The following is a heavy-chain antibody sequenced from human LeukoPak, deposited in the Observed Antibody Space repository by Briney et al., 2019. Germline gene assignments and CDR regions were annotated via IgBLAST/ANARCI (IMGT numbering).Heavy chain of an antibody. V-gene: IGHV3-48*03. Sequence: GGSLRLSCAASGFSFSSYEMNWVRQAPGKGLEWISYINSNGRNIDYADSVRGRFTISRDNAKNSLYLQMNNLRAEDTAVYYCTRVFYYGSRYYYMDVWGKGTTVTISS. CDR2: INSNGRNI. CDR3: TRVFYYGSRYYYMDV. CDR1: GFSFSSYE. J-gene: IGHJ6*03. D-gene: IGHD3-10*01.